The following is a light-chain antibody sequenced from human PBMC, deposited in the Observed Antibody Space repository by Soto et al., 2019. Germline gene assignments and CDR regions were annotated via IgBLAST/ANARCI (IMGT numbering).Light chain of an antibody. CDR3: QQNYRTPLT. CDR1: QSIHIY. V-gene: IGKV1-39*01. Sequence: DIQMPQSPSSLSASVGARVPIACRASQSIHIYLSWYQQEPGKAPKLLMYDASSLQSGVPSRFSGSGSGTHFTLTISSLQREDCETYYCQQNYRTPLTFGGGTKVESK. J-gene: IGKJ4*01. CDR2: DAS.